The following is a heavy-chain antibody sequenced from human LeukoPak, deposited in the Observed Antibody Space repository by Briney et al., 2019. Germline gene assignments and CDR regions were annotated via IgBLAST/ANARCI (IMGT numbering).Heavy chain of an antibody. D-gene: IGHD1-26*01. CDR2: INHSGST. V-gene: IGHV4-34*01. Sequence: SETLSLTCAVYGGYFSGYYWSWIRQPPGKGLEWIGEINHSGSTNYNPSLKSRVTISVDTSKNQFSLKLSSVTAADTAIYYCSRESGPYSPFGHWGQGILVTVTT. CDR1: GGYFSGYY. J-gene: IGHJ4*02. CDR3: SRESGPYSPFGH.